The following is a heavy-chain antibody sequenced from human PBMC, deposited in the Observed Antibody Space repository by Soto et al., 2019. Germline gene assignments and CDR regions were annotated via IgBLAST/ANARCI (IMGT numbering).Heavy chain of an antibody. J-gene: IGHJ4*02. Sequence: GGSLRLSCAASGFTFSSYAMHWVRQAPGKGLEWVAVISYDGSNKYYADSVKGRFTISRDNSKNTLYLQMNSLRAEDTAVYYCARELELRRKVGATQDFTGGQGTLVTVSS. V-gene: IGHV3-30-3*01. D-gene: IGHD1-26*01. CDR1: GFTFSSYA. CDR3: ARELELRRKVGATQDFT. CDR2: ISYDGSNK.